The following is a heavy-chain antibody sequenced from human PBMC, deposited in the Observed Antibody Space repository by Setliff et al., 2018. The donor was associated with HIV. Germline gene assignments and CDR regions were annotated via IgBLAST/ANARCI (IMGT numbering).Heavy chain of an antibody. D-gene: IGHD5-18*01. CDR2: IHHSGST. V-gene: IGHV4-38-2*01. CDR1: GYSISSGYY. CDR3: ARTLRAAAMGYFDY. Sequence: PSETLSLTCAVSGYSISSGYYWGWIRQPPGKGLEWIGSIHHSGSTYNNPSLKSRVTISVDTSKNQFSLRLTSVTAADTAVYYCARTLRAAAMGYFDYWGQGTLVTVSS. J-gene: IGHJ4*02.